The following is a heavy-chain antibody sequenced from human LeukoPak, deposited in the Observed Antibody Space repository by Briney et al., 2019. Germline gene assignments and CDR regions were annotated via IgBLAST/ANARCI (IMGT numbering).Heavy chain of an antibody. J-gene: IGHJ3*02. Sequence: QPGGSLRLSCAASGFTFSSYWMHWGRQAPGRGLVWVSRINSDGSSTSYADSVKGRFTISRDNAKNTLYLQMNSLRAEDTAVYYCARVAERWLHGYRFDAFDIWGQGTMVTVSS. CDR2: INSDGSST. CDR1: GFTFSSYW. CDR3: ARVAERWLHGYRFDAFDI. V-gene: IGHV3-74*01. D-gene: IGHD5-24*01.